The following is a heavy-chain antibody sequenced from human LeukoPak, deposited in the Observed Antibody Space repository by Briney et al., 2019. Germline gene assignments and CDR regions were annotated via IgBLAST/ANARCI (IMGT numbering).Heavy chain of an antibody. D-gene: IGHD1-26*01. CDR2: INPSGGST. J-gene: IGHJ4*02. CDR3: ARDPGGSYLLAHFDY. CDR1: GYTFTSYY. V-gene: IGHV1-46*01. Sequence: GASVKVSCKASGYTFTSYYMHWVRQAPGQGLEWMGIINPSGGSTSYAQKFQGRVTMTRDTSTSTVYMELSSLRSEDTAVYYCARDPGGSYLLAHFDYWGQGPLVTVSS.